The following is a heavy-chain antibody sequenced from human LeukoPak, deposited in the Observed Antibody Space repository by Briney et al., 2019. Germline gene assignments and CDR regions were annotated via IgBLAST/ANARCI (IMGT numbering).Heavy chain of an antibody. V-gene: IGHV3-9*01. CDR2: ISWNSGSI. J-gene: IGHJ4*02. CDR1: GFTFDDYA. D-gene: IGHD1-26*01. CDR3: AKGRRGWELQGGFDY. Sequence: PGRSLRLSCAASGFTFDDYAMHWVRQAPGKGLEWVSGISWNSGSIGYADSVKGQFTISRDNAKNSLYLQMNSLRAEDTALYYCAKGRRGWELQGGFDYWGQGTLVTVSS.